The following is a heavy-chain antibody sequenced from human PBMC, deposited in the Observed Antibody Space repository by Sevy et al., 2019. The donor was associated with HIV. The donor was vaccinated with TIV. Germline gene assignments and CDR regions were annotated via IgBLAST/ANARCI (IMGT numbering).Heavy chain of an antibody. CDR1: GFTVSSNY. V-gene: IGHV3-53*01. J-gene: IGHJ4*02. CDR3: ARLDSSCWAFDY. Sequence: GGSLRLSCAASGFTVSSNYMSWVRQAPGKGLEWVSVIYSGGSTYYADSVKGRFTTSRDNSKNTLYLQMNSLRAEDTAVYYWARLDSSCWAFDYWGQGTLVTVSS. D-gene: IGHD6-13*01. CDR2: IYSGGST.